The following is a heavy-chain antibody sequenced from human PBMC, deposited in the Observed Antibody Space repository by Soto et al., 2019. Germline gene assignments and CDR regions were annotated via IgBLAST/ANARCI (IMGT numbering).Heavy chain of an antibody. CDR1: GFTFSSYS. D-gene: IGHD3-22*01. J-gene: IGHJ3*02. CDR3: ARDSPSGYYDSSGYYWDAFDI. CDR2: ISSSSSYI. Sequence: LRLSCAASGFTFSSYSMNWVRQAPGKGLEWVSSISSSSSYIYYADSVKGRFTISRDNAKNSLYLQMNSLRAEDTAVYYCARDSPSGYYDSSGYYWDAFDIWGQGTMVTVSS. V-gene: IGHV3-21*01.